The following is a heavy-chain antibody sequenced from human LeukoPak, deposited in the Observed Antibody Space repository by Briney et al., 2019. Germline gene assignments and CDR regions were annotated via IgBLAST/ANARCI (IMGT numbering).Heavy chain of an antibody. D-gene: IGHD3-22*01. CDR2: INHSGST. CDR3: ARGIFRTYYYDSSGSQCFDY. V-gene: IGHV4-34*01. J-gene: IGHJ4*02. Sequence: SETLSLTCAVYGGSFSVYYWSWIRQPPGKGLEWIGEINHSGSTNYNPSLKSRVTISVDTSKNQFSLKLSSVTAADTAVYYCARGIFRTYYYDSSGSQCFDYWGQGTLVTVSS. CDR1: GGSFSVYY.